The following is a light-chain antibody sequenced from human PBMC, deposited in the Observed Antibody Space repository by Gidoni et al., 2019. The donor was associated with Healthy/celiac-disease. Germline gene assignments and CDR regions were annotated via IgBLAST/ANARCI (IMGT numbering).Light chain of an antibody. Sequence: DIVMTQSPASMAVSMGERATINCKSSQSVLYSSTNKNYLAWYQQKPGQPPKLLIYWASTRESGVPDRFSGSGSGTDFTLTISSLQAEDVAVYYCQQYYSTSYTFGQGTKLEIK. CDR1: QSVLYSSTNKNY. CDR3: QQYYSTSYT. V-gene: IGKV4-1*01. J-gene: IGKJ2*01. CDR2: WAS.